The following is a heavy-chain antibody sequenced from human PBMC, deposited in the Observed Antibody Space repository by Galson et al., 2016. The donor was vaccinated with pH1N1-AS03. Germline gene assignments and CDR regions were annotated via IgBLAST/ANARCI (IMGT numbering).Heavy chain of an antibody. CDR1: GFSLKNSGVG. J-gene: IGHJ4*02. CDR3: AHSVGYTYLYYFDS. V-gene: IGHV2-5*01. D-gene: IGHD5-12*01. Sequence: ALVKPTQTLTLTCAFSGFSLKNSGVGVDWIRQPPGKALEWLGHIYWHDDPRYNPSLKNRLTITKDVSKNQVVLTLTEINSTDTATYYCAHSVGYTYLYYFDSWGQGTLVTVSS. CDR2: IYWHDDP.